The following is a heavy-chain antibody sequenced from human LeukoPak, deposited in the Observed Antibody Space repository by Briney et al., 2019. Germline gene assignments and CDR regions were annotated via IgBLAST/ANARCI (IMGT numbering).Heavy chain of an antibody. CDR3: ARDRNFEGILDY. Sequence: SQTLSLTCTVSGGSISSGGYYWSWIRQHPGKGLEWIGYIYYSGSTYYNPSLKSRVTISVDMSKNQFSLKLSSVTAADTAVYYCARDRNFEGILDYWGQGTLVTVSS. D-gene: IGHD6-13*01. V-gene: IGHV4-31*03. J-gene: IGHJ4*02. CDR2: IYYSGST. CDR1: GGSISSGGYY.